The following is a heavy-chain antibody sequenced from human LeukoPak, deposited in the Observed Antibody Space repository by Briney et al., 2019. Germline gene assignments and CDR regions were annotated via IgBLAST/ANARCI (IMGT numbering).Heavy chain of an antibody. J-gene: IGHJ4*02. Sequence: PGGSLRLSCAASGFTLSSYAMSWVRQAPGKGLEWVSAISDSGNTYHADSVKGRFTISRDSSKNTLFLQMNRLRPEDAAVYYCAKERYSYGSYILDYWGQGTLVTVSS. CDR2: ISDSGNT. CDR3: AKERYSYGSYILDY. D-gene: IGHD5-18*01. V-gene: IGHV3-23*01. CDR1: GFTLSSYA.